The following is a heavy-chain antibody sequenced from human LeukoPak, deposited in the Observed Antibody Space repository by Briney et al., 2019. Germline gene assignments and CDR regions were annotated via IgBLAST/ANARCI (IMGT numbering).Heavy chain of an antibody. CDR1: GYTFTGYY. J-gene: IGHJ5*02. CDR3: AGEGGSGDYFSNWFDP. D-gene: IGHD4-17*01. CDR2: INPNSGGT. Sequence: ASVKVSCKASGYTFTGYYMHWVRQAPGQGLEWMGWINPNSGGTNYAQKFQGRVTMTTDTSTSTAYMELRSLRSDDTAVYYCAGEGGSGDYFSNWFDPWGQGTLVTVSS. V-gene: IGHV1-2*02.